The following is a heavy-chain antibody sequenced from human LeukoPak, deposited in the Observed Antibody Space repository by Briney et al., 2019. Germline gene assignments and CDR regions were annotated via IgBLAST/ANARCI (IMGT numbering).Heavy chain of an antibody. CDR2: ISSDGSNQ. D-gene: IGHD6-13*01. CDR1: GLTFKNYG. J-gene: IGHJ4*02. Sequence: GTSLRLSCAASGLTFKNYGMHWVRQAPGKGLEWVAVISSDGSNQNYAGSVKGRFSVSRDNSKNTLYLQMNGLTAEDTAVYYCAKARAAPSDFDYWGQGALVTVSS. CDR3: AKARAAPSDFDY. V-gene: IGHV3-30*18.